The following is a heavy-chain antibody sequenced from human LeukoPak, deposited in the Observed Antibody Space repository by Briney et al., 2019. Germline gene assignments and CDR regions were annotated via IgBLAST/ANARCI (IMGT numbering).Heavy chain of an antibody. D-gene: IGHD3-22*01. CDR3: ARESYYYDSSGYQRSLPGDY. J-gene: IGHJ4*02. V-gene: IGHV3-74*01. CDR1: GFXFSGYW. Sequence: GGSLRLSCAASGFXFSGYWIDWVRQAPGKGLVWVSHINGDGSRTDYAESVKGRFTISRDNSRNTLYLQMNSLRAEDTAVYHCARESYYYDSSGYQRSLPGDYWGQGTLVTVSS. CDR2: INGDGSRT.